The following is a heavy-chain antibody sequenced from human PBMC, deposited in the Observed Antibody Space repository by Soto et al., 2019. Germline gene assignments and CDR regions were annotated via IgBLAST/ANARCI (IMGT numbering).Heavy chain of an antibody. J-gene: IGHJ4*02. V-gene: IGHV3-30-3*01. CDR3: GRCSSTSCHLGADY. CDR2: ISFDGNNK. D-gene: IGHD2-2*01. Sequence: GGSLRLSCAASGFTFSSYALHWVRQAPGRGLEWVALISFDGNNKYYANSAKGRFTISRDNSKNTLYLQMSSLRAEDTAVYYCGRCSSTSCHLGADYWGQGTLVTVSS. CDR1: GFTFSSYA.